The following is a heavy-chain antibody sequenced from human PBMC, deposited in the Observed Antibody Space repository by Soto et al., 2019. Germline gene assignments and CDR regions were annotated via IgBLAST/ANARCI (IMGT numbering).Heavy chain of an antibody. Sequence: SETLSLTCTVSGDSISSYYWGWIRQPPGKGLEWIGYIYYSGSTNYNPSLKSRVTISVDTSKNQFSLKLSSVTAADTAVYYCARVDFWSGYYHYFDYWGQGTLVTVSS. CDR1: GDSISSYY. CDR2: IYYSGST. V-gene: IGHV4-59*01. D-gene: IGHD3-3*01. J-gene: IGHJ4*02. CDR3: ARVDFWSGYYHYFDY.